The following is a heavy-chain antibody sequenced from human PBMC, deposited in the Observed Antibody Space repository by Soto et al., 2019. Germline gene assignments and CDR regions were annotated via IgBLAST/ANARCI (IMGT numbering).Heavy chain of an antibody. Sequence: PSETLSLTCTVSGGSITNYYWSWIRQPPGKGLEWIGFIYYSGSTNYNPSLKSRVTISVATSKNQVSLKLSSVTAADTAVYYCARDGTAVDAGYYGMDVCGQGTTVTVSS. CDR1: GGSITNYY. D-gene: IGHD5-18*01. CDR3: ARDGTAVDAGYYGMDV. J-gene: IGHJ6*02. CDR2: IYYSGST. V-gene: IGHV4-59*01.